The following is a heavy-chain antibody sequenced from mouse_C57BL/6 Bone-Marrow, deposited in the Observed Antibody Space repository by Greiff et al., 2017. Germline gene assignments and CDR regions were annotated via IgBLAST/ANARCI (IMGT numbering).Heavy chain of an antibody. CDR2: IYPGGGYT. V-gene: IGHV1-63*01. D-gene: IGHD6-1*01. CDR3: ARSDSRAMDY. CDR1: GYTFTNYW. J-gene: IGHJ4*01. Sequence: LQESGAELVRPGTSVKMSCKASGYTFTNYWIGWAKQRPGHGLEWIGDIYPGGGYTNYNEKFKGKATLTADKSSSTAYMQFSSLTSEDSAIYYCARSDSRAMDYWGQGTSVTVSS.